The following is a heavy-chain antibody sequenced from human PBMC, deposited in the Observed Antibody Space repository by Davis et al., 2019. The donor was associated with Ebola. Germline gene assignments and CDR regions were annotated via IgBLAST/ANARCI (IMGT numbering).Heavy chain of an antibody. Sequence: GESLKISCKGSGYSFTSYWIGWVRQMPGKGLEWMRIIYPGDSDTRYSPSFQCQVTISADKSISTAYLQWSSLKASDTAMYYCARHIEVLRFLEWLPHPDYWGQGTLVTVSS. J-gene: IGHJ4*02. V-gene: IGHV5-51*01. CDR2: IYPGDSDT. D-gene: IGHD3-3*01. CDR1: GYSFTSYW. CDR3: ARHIEVLRFLEWLPHPDY.